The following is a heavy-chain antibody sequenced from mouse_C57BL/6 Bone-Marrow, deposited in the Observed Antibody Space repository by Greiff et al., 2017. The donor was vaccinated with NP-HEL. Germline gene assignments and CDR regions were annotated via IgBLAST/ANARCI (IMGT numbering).Heavy chain of an antibody. D-gene: IGHD1-1*01. CDR3: TTHYYGSSLRYWYFDV. J-gene: IGHJ1*03. CDR1: GFNIKDDY. V-gene: IGHV14-4*01. Sequence: DVKLQESGAELVRPGASVKLSCTASGFNIKDDYMHWVKQRPEQGLEWIGWIDPENGDTEYASKFQGKATITADTSSNTAYLQLSSLTSEDTAVYYCTTHYYGSSLRYWYFDVWGTGTTVTVSS. CDR2: IDPENGDT.